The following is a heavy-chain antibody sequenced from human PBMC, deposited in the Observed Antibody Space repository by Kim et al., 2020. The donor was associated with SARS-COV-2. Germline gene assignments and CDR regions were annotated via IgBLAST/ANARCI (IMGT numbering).Heavy chain of an antibody. D-gene: IGHD3-10*01. CDR2: ISYDGSNK. Sequence: GGSLRLSCAASGFTFSSYGMHWVRQAPGKGLEWVAVISYDGSNKYYADSVKGRFTISRDNSKNTLYLQMNSLRAEDTAVYYCAKGFQVRGAPDAFDIWGQGTMVTVSS. V-gene: IGHV3-30*18. CDR1: GFTFSSYG. CDR3: AKGFQVRGAPDAFDI. J-gene: IGHJ3*02.